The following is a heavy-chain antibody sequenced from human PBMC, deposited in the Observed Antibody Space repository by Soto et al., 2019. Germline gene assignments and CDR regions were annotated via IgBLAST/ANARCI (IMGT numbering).Heavy chain of an antibody. V-gene: IGHV1-2*02. J-gene: IGHJ5*02. CDR3: AREEGFRITMDRGRWFDP. CDR2: VNPISGDT. Sequence: QIQLVQSGAEVKKPGASVKVSCRASGYTFTGYYLHWVRQAPGQGLEWLGWVNPISGDTNYAQKFKDRVSMTRDRSITPVHLELSRLRSHDTAVYYCAREEGFRITMDRGRWFDPWGQGTLVTVSS. CDR1: GYTFTGYY. D-gene: IGHD3-10*01.